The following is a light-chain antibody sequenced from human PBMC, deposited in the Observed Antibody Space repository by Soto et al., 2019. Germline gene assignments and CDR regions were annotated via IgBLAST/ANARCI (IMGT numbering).Light chain of an antibody. CDR2: DAS. J-gene: IGKJ4*01. CDR1: QSVSSY. Sequence: EIVLTQSPATLSLSPGERATLSCRASQSVSSYLAWYQQTPGQAPRLLIYDASNMATGIPARFSGSGSGTDFTLTISSLEPEDFAVYYCQERSNWPPALTFGGGTKVEIK. V-gene: IGKV3-11*01. CDR3: QERSNWPPALT.